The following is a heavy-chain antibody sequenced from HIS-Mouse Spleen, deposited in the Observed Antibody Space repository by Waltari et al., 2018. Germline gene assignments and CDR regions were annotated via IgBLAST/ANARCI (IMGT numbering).Heavy chain of an antibody. D-gene: IGHD6-19*01. J-gene: IGHJ4*02. CDR2: ISYDGSNK. CDR1: AFTFSSYG. CDR3: AKASSGWLDY. Sequence: QVQLVESGGGVVQPGRSLRLPCAASAFTFSSYGMHWVRQAPGKGLEWVAVISYDGSNKYYADSVKGRFTISRDNSKNTLYLQMNSLRAEDTAVYYCAKASSGWLDYWGQGTLVTVSS. V-gene: IGHV3-30*18.